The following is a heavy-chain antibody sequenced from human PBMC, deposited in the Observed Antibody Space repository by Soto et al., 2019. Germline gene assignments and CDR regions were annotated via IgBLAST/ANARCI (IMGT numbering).Heavy chain of an antibody. CDR3: ARAYSGSYPGFDY. CDR1: GFTFSSYG. V-gene: IGHV3-33*01. J-gene: IGHJ4*02. CDR2: IWYDGSNK. D-gene: IGHD1-26*01. Sequence: GGSLRLSCAASGFTFSSYGMHGVRQAPGKGLEWVAVIWYDGSNKYYADSVKGRFTISRDNSKNTLYLQMNSLRAEDTAVYYCARAYSGSYPGFDYWGQGTLVTVSS.